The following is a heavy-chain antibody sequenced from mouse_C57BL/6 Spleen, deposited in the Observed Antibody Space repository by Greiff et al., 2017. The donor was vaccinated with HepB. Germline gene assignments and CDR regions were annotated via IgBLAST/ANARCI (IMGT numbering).Heavy chain of an antibody. V-gene: IGHV5-4*01. CDR1: GFTFSSYA. CDR2: ISDGGSYT. CDR3: AREWLLRHFDY. D-gene: IGHD2-3*01. J-gene: IGHJ2*01. Sequence: EVKLVESGGGLVKPGGSLKLSCAASGFTFSSYAMSWVRQTPEKRLEWVATISDGGSYTYYPDNVKGRFTISRDNAKNNLYLQMSHLKSEDTAMYYCAREWLLRHFDYWGQGTTLTVSS.